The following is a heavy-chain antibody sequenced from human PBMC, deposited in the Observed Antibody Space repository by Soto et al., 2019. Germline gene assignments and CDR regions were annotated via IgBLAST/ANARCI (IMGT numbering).Heavy chain of an antibody. J-gene: IGHJ6*02. Sequence: SETLSLTCTVSGGSISSGGYYWSWIRQHPGKGLEWIGYIYYSGSTYYNPSLKSRVTISVDNSQNTVYLQMNSLRAEDTAVYYCARAGDADQIYYHYYGMDVWGQGTTVTVSS. CDR1: GGSISSGGYY. CDR2: IYYSGST. D-gene: IGHD3-16*01. V-gene: IGHV4-31*03. CDR3: ARAGDADQIYYHYYGMDV.